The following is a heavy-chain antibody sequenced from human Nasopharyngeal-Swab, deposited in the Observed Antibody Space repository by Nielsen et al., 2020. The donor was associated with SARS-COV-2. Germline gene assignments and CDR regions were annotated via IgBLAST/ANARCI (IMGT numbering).Heavy chain of an antibody. J-gene: IGHJ6*02. D-gene: IGHD6-6*01. CDR1: GYTFTSYY. Sequence: VSVKVSCKASGYTFTSYYMHWVRQAPGQGLEWMGIINPSGGSTSYAQKFQGRVTMTRDTSTSTVYMELSSLRSEDTAVYYCARDPTPAVDSSSSLDYYYGMDVWGQGTTVTVSS. V-gene: IGHV1-46*01. CDR2: INPSGGST. CDR3: ARDPTPAVDSSSSLDYYYGMDV.